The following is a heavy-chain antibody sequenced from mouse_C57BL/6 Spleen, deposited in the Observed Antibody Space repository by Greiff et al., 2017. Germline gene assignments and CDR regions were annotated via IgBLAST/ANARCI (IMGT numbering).Heavy chain of an antibody. CDR3: ARVWLLRYWYFDV. Sequence: LMESGPGLVKPSQSLSLTCSVTGYSITSGYYWNWIRQFPGNKLEWMGYISYDGSNNYNPSLKNRISITRDTSKNQFFLKLNSVTTEDTATYYCARVWLLRYWYFDVWGTGTTVTVSS. CDR1: GYSITSGYY. V-gene: IGHV3-6*01. D-gene: IGHD2-3*01. J-gene: IGHJ1*03. CDR2: ISYDGSN.